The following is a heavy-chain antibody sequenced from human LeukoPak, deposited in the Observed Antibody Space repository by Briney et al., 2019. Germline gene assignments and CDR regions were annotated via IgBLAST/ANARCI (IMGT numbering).Heavy chain of an antibody. V-gene: IGHV1-69*05. CDR1: GYTFTSYY. J-gene: IGHJ2*01. CDR3: ARDQQLVPGYFDL. CDR2: IIPIFGTA. Sequence: ASVKVSCKASGYTFTSYYMHWVRQAPGQGLEWMGRIIPIFGTANYAQKFQGRVTITTDESTSTAYMELSSLRSEDTAVYYCARDQQLVPGYFDLWGRGTLVTVSS. D-gene: IGHD6-13*01.